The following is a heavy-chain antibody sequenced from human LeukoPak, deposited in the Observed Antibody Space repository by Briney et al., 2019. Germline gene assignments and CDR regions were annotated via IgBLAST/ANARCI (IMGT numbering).Heavy chain of an antibody. Sequence: SETLSLTCSVSDGSITSHYRSWIRQPPGRGLEWIGYAYHSGSTNYNPSLKSRVTISVDTSKNQFSLKLNSMTAADTAVYYCARTPGNTLDYWGQGTLVTVSS. CDR2: AYHSGST. J-gene: IGHJ4*02. D-gene: IGHD1-14*01. CDR1: DGSITSHY. V-gene: IGHV4-59*11. CDR3: ARTPGNTLDY.